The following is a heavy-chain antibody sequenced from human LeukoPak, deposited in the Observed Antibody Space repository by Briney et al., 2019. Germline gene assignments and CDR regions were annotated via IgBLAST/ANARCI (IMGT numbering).Heavy chain of an antibody. Sequence: GGSLRLSCAASGFTVSSNYMSWVRQTPVKGLEWVSIIYSDGSAYYPDSVKGRFTTSRDNSRNTLYLQMSSLRAEDTAMYYCARTIVGASVYDAFDIWGQGTMVTVSS. D-gene: IGHD1-26*01. V-gene: IGHV3-53*01. CDR2: IYSDGSA. CDR3: ARTIVGASVYDAFDI. CDR1: GFTVSSNY. J-gene: IGHJ3*02.